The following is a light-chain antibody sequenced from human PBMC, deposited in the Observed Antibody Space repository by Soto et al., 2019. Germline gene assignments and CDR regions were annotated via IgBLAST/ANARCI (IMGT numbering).Light chain of an antibody. CDR2: WAS. CDR1: QSVLYSSNNKNY. Sequence: DIVMTQSPDSLAVSLGERVTINCKSSQSVLYSSNNKNYLAWYQQKPGQPHNLLIYWASTRESGVPDRFSGRGYGTDFTLTISSLQDEDVAVYYCQQYYSTPYTFGQGTKLEI. J-gene: IGKJ2*01. CDR3: QQYYSTPYT. V-gene: IGKV4-1*01.